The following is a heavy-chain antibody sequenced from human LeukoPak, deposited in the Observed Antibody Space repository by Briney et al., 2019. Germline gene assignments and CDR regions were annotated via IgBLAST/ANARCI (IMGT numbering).Heavy chain of an antibody. CDR3: ARVFYDSSGYYGDYWYFDL. D-gene: IGHD3-22*01. Sequence: EASVKASCKASGYTFTSYYMHWVRQAPGQGLEWMGIINPSGGSTSYAQKFQGRVTMTRDTSTSTVYMELSSLRSEDTAVYYCARVFYDSSGYYGDYWYFDLWGRGTLVTVSS. CDR2: INPSGGST. J-gene: IGHJ2*01. V-gene: IGHV1-46*01. CDR1: GYTFTSYY.